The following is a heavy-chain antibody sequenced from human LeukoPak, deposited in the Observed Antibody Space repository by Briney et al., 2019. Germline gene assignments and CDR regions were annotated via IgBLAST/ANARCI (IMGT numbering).Heavy chain of an antibody. CDR1: GFTFSSYA. CDR2: ISYDGSNK. Sequence: PGGSLRLSCAASGFTFSSYAMHWVRQAPGKGLEWVAVISYDGSNKDYADSLKGRFTISRDNSQNTLYLQMNSLRAEDTAVYYCASDYYGSGSIYDFDYWGQGTLVTVSS. CDR3: ASDYYGSGSIYDFDY. D-gene: IGHD3-10*01. V-gene: IGHV3-30*14. J-gene: IGHJ4*02.